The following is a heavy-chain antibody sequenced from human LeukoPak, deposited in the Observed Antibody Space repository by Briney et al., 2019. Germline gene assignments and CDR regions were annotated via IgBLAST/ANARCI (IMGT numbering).Heavy chain of an antibody. CDR3: ARGSSWYGGSNWFDP. Sequence: ASVKVSCKASGYIFTSYDINWVRQATGQGLEWVGWMNPNSGNTGYAQKFQGRVTMTRNTSISTAYMELSSLRSEDTAVYYCARGSSWYGGSNWFDPWGQGTLVTVSS. J-gene: IGHJ5*02. CDR1: GYIFTSYD. D-gene: IGHD6-13*01. V-gene: IGHV1-8*01. CDR2: MNPNSGNT.